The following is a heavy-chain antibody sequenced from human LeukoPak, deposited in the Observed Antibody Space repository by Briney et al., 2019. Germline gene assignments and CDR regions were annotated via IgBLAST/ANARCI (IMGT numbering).Heavy chain of an antibody. J-gene: IGHJ4*02. CDR3: ARDKYTNSWSGSNFDY. Sequence: GGSLRLSCAASGFTFSSYSMNWVRQAPGKGLEWVSSISSSSSNIYYADSVKGRFTISRDNAKNSLYLQMNSLRVEDTAVYYCARDKYTNSWSGSNFDYWGQGTLVTVSS. D-gene: IGHD6-13*01. CDR1: GFTFSSYS. V-gene: IGHV3-21*01. CDR2: ISSSSSNI.